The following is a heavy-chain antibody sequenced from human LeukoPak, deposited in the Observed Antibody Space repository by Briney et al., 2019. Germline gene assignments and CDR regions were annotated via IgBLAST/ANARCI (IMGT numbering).Heavy chain of an antibody. V-gene: IGHV4-59*08. CDR1: GGSISSYY. CDR2: IYYSGST. CDR3: ARLKEGTVTAFDY. J-gene: IGHJ4*02. D-gene: IGHD4-17*01. Sequence: PSETLSLTCTVSGGSISSYYWSWIRQPPGKGLEWIGYIYYSGSTNYNPSLKSRVTISVDTPKNQFSLKLSSVTAADTAVYYCARLKEGTVTAFDYWGQGTLVTVSS.